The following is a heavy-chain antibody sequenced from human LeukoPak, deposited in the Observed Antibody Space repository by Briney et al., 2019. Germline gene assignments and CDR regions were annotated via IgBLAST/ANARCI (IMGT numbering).Heavy chain of an antibody. CDR3: AKLEAYYYDSSGYTVDY. J-gene: IGHJ4*02. Sequence: GGSLRLSCVASGFTFSSYGMHWVRQAPGKGLEWVAVISYDGSNKYYADSVKGRFTISRDNSKNTLYLQMNSLRAEDTAVYYCAKLEAYYYDSSGYTVDYWGQGTLVTVSS. V-gene: IGHV3-30*18. CDR2: ISYDGSNK. CDR1: GFTFSSYG. D-gene: IGHD3-22*01.